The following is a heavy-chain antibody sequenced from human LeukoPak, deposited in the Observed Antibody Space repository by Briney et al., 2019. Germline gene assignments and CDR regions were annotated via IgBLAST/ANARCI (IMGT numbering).Heavy chain of an antibody. Sequence: SVKVSCKASGGTFSSYAISWVRQAPGQGLEWMGGIIPIFGTANYAQKFRGRVTITADESTSTAYMELSSLRSEDTAVYYCARGAGDYWYFDLWGRGTLVTVSS. CDR2: IIPIFGTA. D-gene: IGHD4-17*01. J-gene: IGHJ2*01. CDR3: ARGAGDYWYFDL. V-gene: IGHV1-69*01. CDR1: GGTFSSYA.